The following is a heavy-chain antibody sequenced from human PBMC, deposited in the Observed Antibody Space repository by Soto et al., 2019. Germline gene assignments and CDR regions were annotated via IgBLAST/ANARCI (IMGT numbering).Heavy chain of an antibody. CDR2: IYSGGST. V-gene: IGHV3-53*01. Sequence: GGSLRLSCAASGFTVSSNYMSWVRQAPGKGLEWVSVIYSGGSTYYADSVKGRFTISRDNSKNTLYLQMNSLRAEDTAVYYCASRYGSGSSYYYGMDVWGQGTTVTVSS. D-gene: IGHD3-10*01. CDR3: ASRYGSGSSYYYGMDV. J-gene: IGHJ6*02. CDR1: GFTVSSNY.